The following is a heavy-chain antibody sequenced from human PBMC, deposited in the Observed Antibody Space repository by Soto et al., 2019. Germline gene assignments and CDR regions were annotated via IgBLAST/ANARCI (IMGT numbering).Heavy chain of an antibody. J-gene: IGHJ3*02. CDR3: AKKYYYDSSGYCPDGYDAFDI. V-gene: IGHV3-30-3*01. Sequence: LYCEGYGVTLGSYAMHVGLQAPDKELEWVAVISYDGSNKYYADSVKGRFTISRDNSKNTLYLQMNSLRAEDTAVYYCAKKYYYDSSGYCPDGYDAFDIWGQGTMVTVSS. CDR2: ISYDGSNK. D-gene: IGHD3-22*01. CDR1: GVTLGSYA.